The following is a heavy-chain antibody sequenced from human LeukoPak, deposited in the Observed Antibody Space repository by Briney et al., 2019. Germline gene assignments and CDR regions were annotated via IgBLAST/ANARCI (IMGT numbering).Heavy chain of an antibody. CDR1: GDSVSSNNAA. J-gene: IGHJ4*02. Sequence: SQTLSLTCVISGDSVSSNNAAWNWIRQSPSRGLEWLGRTYYRSKWYNDYAVSVKSRIAINPDTSKNQFSLQLNSVTPEDTAVYCCAGSDNRGHLLAYWGQGTLVTVSS. D-gene: IGHD3-22*01. V-gene: IGHV6-1*01. CDR3: AGSDNRGHLLAY. CDR2: TYYRSKWYN.